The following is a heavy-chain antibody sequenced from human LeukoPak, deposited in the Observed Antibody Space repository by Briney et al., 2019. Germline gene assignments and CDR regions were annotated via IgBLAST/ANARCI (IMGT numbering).Heavy chain of an antibody. D-gene: IGHD3-10*02. V-gene: IGHV3-30*02. J-gene: IGHJ6*04. Sequence: GGSLRLSCAASGFTFSSYGMHWVRQAPGKGLEWVAYIQNDGSNEQYADSVKGRFTISRDNAKNSLYLQMNSLRAEDTAVYYCAELGITMIGGVWGKGTTVTISS. CDR2: IQNDGSNE. CDR1: GFTFSSYG. CDR3: AELGITMIGGV.